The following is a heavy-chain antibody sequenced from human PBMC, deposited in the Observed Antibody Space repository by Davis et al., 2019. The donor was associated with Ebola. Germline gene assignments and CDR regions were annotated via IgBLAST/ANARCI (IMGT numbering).Heavy chain of an antibody. Sequence: KVSCKGSGYSFTSYWIGWVRQMPGKGLEWMGIIYPGDSDTRYSPSFQGQVTISADKSISTAYLQWSSLKASDTAMYYCVRRPSLAGAPTDYWGQGTLVTVSS. J-gene: IGHJ4*02. V-gene: IGHV5-51*01. CDR3: VRRPSLAGAPTDY. CDR2: IYPGDSDT. CDR1: GYSFTSYW. D-gene: IGHD1-26*01.